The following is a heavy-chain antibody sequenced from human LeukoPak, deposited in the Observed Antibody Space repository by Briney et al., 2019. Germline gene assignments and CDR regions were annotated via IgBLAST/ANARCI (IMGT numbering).Heavy chain of an antibody. D-gene: IGHD1-1*01. Sequence: KPSETLSLTCAVFGGPLSDYDWSWVRQTPGKGLEWIGEINDSGRTNYNPSLKSRVTIRLGTSDNQFSLQLTSVTAADTAVYYCARGLYWTSAGMGICFMDVWGTGTTVAVSS. J-gene: IGHJ6*03. CDR1: GGPLSDYD. CDR3: ARGLYWTSAGMGICFMDV. CDR2: INDSGRT. V-gene: IGHV4-34*01.